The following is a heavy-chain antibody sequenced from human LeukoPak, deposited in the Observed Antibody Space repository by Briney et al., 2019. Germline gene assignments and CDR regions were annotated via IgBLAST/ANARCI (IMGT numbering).Heavy chain of an antibody. J-gene: IGHJ3*02. CDR1: GFTFSSYW. Sequence: GGSLRLSCAAPGFTFSSYWMSWVRQAPGKGLEWVANIKQDGSEKYYVDSVKGRFTISRDNAKNSLYLQMNSLRAEDTAVYYCARDRDIVATTAFDIWGQGTMVTVSS. D-gene: IGHD5-12*01. CDR3: ARDRDIVATTAFDI. CDR2: IKQDGSEK. V-gene: IGHV3-7*01.